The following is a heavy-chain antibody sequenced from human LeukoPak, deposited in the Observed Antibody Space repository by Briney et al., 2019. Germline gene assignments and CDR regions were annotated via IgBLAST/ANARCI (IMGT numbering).Heavy chain of an antibody. CDR3: ARDYSRRIAVAGTKGWFDP. D-gene: IGHD6-19*01. J-gene: IGHJ5*02. V-gene: IGHV1-18*01. CDR1: GYTFTSYG. CDR2: ISDHSGNT. Sequence: ASVKVFCKASGYTFTSYGISWVRQPPGQALEWMRWISDHSGNTNYAQKLQGRVTMTTDTSTSTAYMELRSLRSDDTAVYYCARDYSRRIAVAGTKGWFDPWGQGTLVTVSS.